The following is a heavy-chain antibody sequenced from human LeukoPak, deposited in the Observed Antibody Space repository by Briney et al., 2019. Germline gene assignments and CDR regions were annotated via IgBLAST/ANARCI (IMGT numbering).Heavy chain of an antibody. J-gene: IGHJ4*02. Sequence: ASVKVSCTASGYTFTSYYMHWVRQAPGQGLEWMGIINPSGGSTSYAQKFQGRVTMTRDTSTSTVYMELSSLRSEDTAVYYCARLGGGSGYYPHWDYWGQGTLVTVSS. CDR3: ARLGGGSGYYPHWDY. D-gene: IGHD3-22*01. CDR1: GYTFTSYY. CDR2: INPSGGST. V-gene: IGHV1-46*01.